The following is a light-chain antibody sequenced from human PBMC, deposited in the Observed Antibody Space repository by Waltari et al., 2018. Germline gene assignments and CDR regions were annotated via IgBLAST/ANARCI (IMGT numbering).Light chain of an antibody. CDR2: ATK. Sequence: QSLLTQPPSVSGAPGQRVTISCTGSSSNIGGGYDVHGYQQLPAAAPKLLIDATKHRPSGVPDRFSGSKSGSSASLVITGLQTEDEADYYCQTYDSTLSAPYVFGTGTKVSIL. J-gene: IGLJ1*01. CDR3: QTYDSTLSAPYV. V-gene: IGLV1-40*01. CDR1: SSNIGGGYD.